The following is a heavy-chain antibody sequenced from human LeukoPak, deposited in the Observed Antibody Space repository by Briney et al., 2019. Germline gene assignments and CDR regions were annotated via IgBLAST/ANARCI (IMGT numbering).Heavy chain of an antibody. V-gene: IGHV3-53*01. Sequence: PGGSLRLSCAASGFTFSSYSMNWVRQAPGKGLEWVSVIYSGGSTYYADSVKGRFTISRDNSKNTLYLQMNSLRAEDTAVYYCARDGKYSSGWYGFDYWGQGTLVTVSS. CDR1: GFTFSSYS. CDR2: IYSGGST. CDR3: ARDGKYSSGWYGFDY. J-gene: IGHJ4*02. D-gene: IGHD6-19*01.